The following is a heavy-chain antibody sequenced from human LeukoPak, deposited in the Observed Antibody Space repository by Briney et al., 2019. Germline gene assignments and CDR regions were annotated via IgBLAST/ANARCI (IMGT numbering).Heavy chain of an antibody. CDR1: GFTFTKYW. CDR3: ARAARYFDWQYDY. J-gene: IGHJ4*02. Sequence: GGSLRLSCAASGFTFTKYWMTWVRQDPGKGLEWVANINQDGSERFYVDSVKGRFTISRDNAKNSLYLQMNSLRAEDTAVYYCARAARYFDWQYDYWGQGTLVTVSS. V-gene: IGHV3-7*01. D-gene: IGHD3-9*01. CDR2: INQDGSER.